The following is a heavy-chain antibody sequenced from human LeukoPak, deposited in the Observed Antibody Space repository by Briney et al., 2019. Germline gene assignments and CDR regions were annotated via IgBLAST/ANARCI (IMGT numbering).Heavy chain of an antibody. J-gene: IGHJ4*02. D-gene: IGHD2/OR15-2a*01. CDR1: GYSFIDYY. CDR3: AREDTFGEYRPFDF. CDR2: INPSSGVT. Sequence: ASVKVSCKTSGYSFIDYYIHWVRQAPGQGLEWMGWINPSSGVTKFSQELQDRVTLTRDTSLSTAYMELNSLTFDDTAIYYCAREDTFGEYRPFDFWGQGAPVTVSS. V-gene: IGHV1-2*02.